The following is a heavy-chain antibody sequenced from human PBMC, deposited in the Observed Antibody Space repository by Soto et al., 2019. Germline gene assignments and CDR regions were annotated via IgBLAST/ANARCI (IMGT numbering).Heavy chain of an antibody. CDR1: GGSISSYY. V-gene: IGHV4-59*01. D-gene: IGHD4-4*01. J-gene: IGHJ5*02. CDR2: IYYSGST. CDR3: ARNYGNDNWFDP. Sequence: PSETLSLTCTVSGGSISSYYWSWIRQPPGKGLKWIGYIYYSGSTNYNPSLKSRITISVDTSKNQFSLNLSSVTAADTAVYYCARNYGNDNWFDPWGQGTLVNVSS.